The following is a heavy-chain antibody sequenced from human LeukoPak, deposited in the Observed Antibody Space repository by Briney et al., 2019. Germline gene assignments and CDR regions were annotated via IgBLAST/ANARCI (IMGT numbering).Heavy chain of an antibody. J-gene: IGHJ6*03. CDR2: IRYDGSNK. V-gene: IGHV3-30*02. CDR3: ARVSSSSSWQHYYYYYYMDV. CDR1: GFTFSSYG. D-gene: IGHD6-13*01. Sequence: PGGSLRLSCAASGFTFSSYGMHWVRQAPGKGLEWVAFIRYDGSNKYYADSVKDRFTISRDNSKNTLYLQMNSLRAEDTAVYYCARVSSSSSWQHYYYYYYMDVWGKGTTVTISS.